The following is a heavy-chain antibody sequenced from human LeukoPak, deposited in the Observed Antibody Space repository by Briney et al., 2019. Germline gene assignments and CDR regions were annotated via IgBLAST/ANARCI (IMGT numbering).Heavy chain of an antibody. D-gene: IGHD3-10*01. V-gene: IGHV4-34*01. CDR2: IDHSGST. J-gene: IGHJ4*02. CDR3: ARGSRGYYYGSGSYTPYFAY. Sequence: NASETLSLTCGVYGGSFSGYHWTWIRLRPGKGLDWIGDIDHSGSTNYNPSLKSRVTISVDTSKNQFSLKLSSVTAADTAVYYCARGSRGYYYGSGSYTPYFAYWGQGTLVTVSS. CDR1: GGSFSGYH.